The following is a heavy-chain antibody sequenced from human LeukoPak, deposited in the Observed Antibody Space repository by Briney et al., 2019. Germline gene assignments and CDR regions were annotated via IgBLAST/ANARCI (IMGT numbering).Heavy chain of an antibody. D-gene: IGHD3-22*01. V-gene: IGHV3-21*01. CDR1: GLGFSSFS. J-gene: IGHJ4*02. Sequence: GGSLRLSCAASGLGFSSFSFNWIRQAPGKGLEWVSCITPTTSYIYYADSVRGRSTIFRENAKKSLYLQMNSLRAEDTAVYYCARLRRTSDSSGYHYYYDYWGQGTLVTVSS. CDR2: ITPTTSYI. CDR3: ARLRRTSDSSGYHYYYDY.